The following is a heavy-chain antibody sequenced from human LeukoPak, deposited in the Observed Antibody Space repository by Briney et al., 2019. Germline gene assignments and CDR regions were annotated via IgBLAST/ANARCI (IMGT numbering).Heavy chain of an antibody. V-gene: IGHV4-4*02. CDR3: ARAGEGEDY. CDR1: GGSNSRSNW. J-gene: IGHJ4*02. D-gene: IGHD4-17*01. Sequence: SETLSLTCAVSGGSNSRSNWWRWVRQPPGKGLEWIGEIYHSGSTNYNPSLKSRVTMSVDTSKNQFSLKMSSVTAADTAVYYCARAGEGEDYWGQGTLVTVSS. CDR2: IYHSGST.